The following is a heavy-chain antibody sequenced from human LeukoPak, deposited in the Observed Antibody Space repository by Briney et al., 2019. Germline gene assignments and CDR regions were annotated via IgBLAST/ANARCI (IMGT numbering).Heavy chain of an antibody. J-gene: IGHJ5*01. CDR2: INPNSGGT. CDR1: GYTFSDYY. Sequence: ASVTDTFMATGYTFSDYYIHWVRPAPGQGLEWMGSINPNSGGTNYAQKFQGTVTMTRDTSISTAYMGLNRLRSDDTAVYYCARRGTRIWYDSWGQGTLVTVSS. D-gene: IGHD2-15*01. V-gene: IGHV1-2*02. CDR3: ARRGTRIWYDS.